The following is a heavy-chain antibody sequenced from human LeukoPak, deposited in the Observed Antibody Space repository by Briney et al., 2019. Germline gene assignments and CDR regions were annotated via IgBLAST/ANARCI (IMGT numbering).Heavy chain of an antibody. CDR2: IKQDESEK. CDR1: GFTFSSYW. V-gene: IGHV3-7*03. D-gene: IGHD4-17*01. J-gene: IGHJ4*02. CDR3: ARGNNYGDHVGIYFDY. Sequence: GGSLRLSCAASGFTFSSYWMSWVRQAPGKGLEWVANIKQDESEKYYVDSVKGRSSITRDNAKNSMYLQINSLRAEDTAVYHCARGNNYGDHVGIYFDYWGQGTLVTVSS.